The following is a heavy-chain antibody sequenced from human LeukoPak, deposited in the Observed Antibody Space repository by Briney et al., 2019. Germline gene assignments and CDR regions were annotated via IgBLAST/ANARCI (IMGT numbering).Heavy chain of an antibody. CDR2: TSDRGDYT. CDR1: GFTFTSYS. D-gene: IGHD1-7*01. CDR3: ARKAQYNGHYPLDY. V-gene: IGHV3-23*01. Sequence: GGSLRLSCAASGFTFTSYSMSWVRQAPGKGLEWVSGTSDRGDYTYYADSVKGRFTISRDSSKDTLFLQMNSLRAEDTALYFCARKAQYNGHYPLDYWGQGTLVTVSS. J-gene: IGHJ4*02.